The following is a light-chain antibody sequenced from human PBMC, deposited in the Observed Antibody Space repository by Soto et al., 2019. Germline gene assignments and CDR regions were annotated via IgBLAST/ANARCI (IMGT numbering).Light chain of an antibody. Sequence: QSALTQPASVSGSPGQSITISCTGTSSDVGGYNYVSWYQQHPGKAPKLMIYEVSNRPSGVSNRFSGSKSGNTASLTISGLQAEDEADSYCSSYTSSSTLSVFGTGTKVTVL. J-gene: IGLJ1*01. CDR1: SSDVGGYNY. CDR2: EVS. V-gene: IGLV2-14*01. CDR3: SSYTSSSTLSV.